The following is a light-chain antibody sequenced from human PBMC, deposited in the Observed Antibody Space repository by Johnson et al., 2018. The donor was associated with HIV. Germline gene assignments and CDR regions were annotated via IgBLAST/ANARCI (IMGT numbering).Light chain of an antibody. CDR3: GTWDSSLSAYV. CDR1: SSNIGNNY. CDR2: DNN. V-gene: IGLV1-51*01. Sequence: QAVLTQPPSVSAAPGQKVTISCSGSSSNIGNNYVSWYQQVPGTAPKLLIYDNNRRPSGIPDRFSGSKSGTSATPAITGLPTADEADYYCGTWDSSLSAYVFGTGTKVTVL. J-gene: IGLJ1*01.